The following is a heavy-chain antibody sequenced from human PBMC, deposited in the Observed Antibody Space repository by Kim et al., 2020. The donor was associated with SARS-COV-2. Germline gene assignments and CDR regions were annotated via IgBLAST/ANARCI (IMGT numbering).Heavy chain of an antibody. CDR3: ARDRMVLRYLVGYFDL. V-gene: IGHV3-30*07. D-gene: IGHD3-9*01. J-gene: IGHJ2*01. Sequence: SVKGRFTLSRDKSKNTLYLQMNSLRAEDTAVYYCARDRMVLRYLVGYFDLWGRGTLVTVSS.